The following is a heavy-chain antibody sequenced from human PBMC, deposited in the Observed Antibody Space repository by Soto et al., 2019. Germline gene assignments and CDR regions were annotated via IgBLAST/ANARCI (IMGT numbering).Heavy chain of an antibody. J-gene: IGHJ5*02. V-gene: IGHV4-59*12. Sequence: PSETLSLTCTVSGGNISSYYWSWIRQPPGKGLEWIGYIYYSGSTNYNPSLKSRVTISVDKSKNQFSLKLSSVTAADTAVYYCARLTISLVRGVPPWFAPWGQGTLVTVSP. CDR1: GGNISSYY. CDR3: ARLTISLVRGVPPWFAP. CDR2: IYYSGST. D-gene: IGHD3-10*01.